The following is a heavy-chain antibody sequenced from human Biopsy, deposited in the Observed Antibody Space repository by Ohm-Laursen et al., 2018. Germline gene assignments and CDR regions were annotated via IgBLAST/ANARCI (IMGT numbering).Heavy chain of an antibody. V-gene: IGHV4-59*08. J-gene: IGHJ3*02. CDR3: AKHGSGWTGDDALHI. Sequence: GTLSLTCAVSGGSISRSSWSWIRQAPGRGLEWVGYISYSGSTSNNPSLKSRITISVDTSKNQISLKVTSVTAADTAVYYCAKHGSGWTGDDALHIWGQGTMVTVSS. CDR2: ISYSGST. CDR1: GGSISRSS. D-gene: IGHD6-19*01.